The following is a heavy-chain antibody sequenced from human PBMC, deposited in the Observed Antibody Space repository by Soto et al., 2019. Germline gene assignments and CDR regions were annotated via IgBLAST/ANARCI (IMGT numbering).Heavy chain of an antibody. CDR1: GYTFTNYG. CDR2: INSYNGIT. Sequence: QVQLVQSGAEVKKPGASVKVPCKASGYTFTNYGISWVRRAPGQGLEWMGWINSYNGITNNAQNFQGRVTMTTDTSTNTAYMELRSLRSDDTAVYYCARDRQNYGSFDYWGQGTLVTVSS. J-gene: IGHJ4*02. CDR3: ARDRQNYGSFDY. D-gene: IGHD4-17*01. V-gene: IGHV1-18*01.